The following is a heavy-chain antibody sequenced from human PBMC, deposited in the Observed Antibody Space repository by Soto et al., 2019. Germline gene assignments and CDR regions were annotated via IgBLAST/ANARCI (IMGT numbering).Heavy chain of an antibody. Sequence: QVQLQESGPGLMKPSGTLSLTCAVSGGSFTSNWWSWVRQPPGKGLEWIAEIFHTGSANYNPSLMGRLTISMDKSRSHLSLTLNSVTAADTAVYYCARHIAVSGTRGFDHWGQGTLVTVSS. V-gene: IGHV4-4*02. CDR3: ARHIAVSGTRGFDH. D-gene: IGHD2-21*01. CDR2: IFHTGSA. J-gene: IGHJ4*02. CDR1: GGSFTSNW.